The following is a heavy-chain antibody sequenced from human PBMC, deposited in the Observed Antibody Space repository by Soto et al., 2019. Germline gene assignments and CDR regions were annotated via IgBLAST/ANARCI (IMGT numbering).Heavy chain of an antibody. J-gene: IGHJ4*02. CDR3: ARAVAVPADFDD. V-gene: IGHV1-3*05. CDR2: INAGNGNT. Sequence: QVQLVQSGAEEKKPGASVKVSCKASGYTFTAYAMHWVRQAPGQRLEWMGWINAGNGNTKYSQKFQGRVTITRYTSGSTAYMELSSLRSEDTAVYYCARAVAVPADFDDWGQGTLVTVSS. CDR1: GYTFTAYA. D-gene: IGHD6-19*01.